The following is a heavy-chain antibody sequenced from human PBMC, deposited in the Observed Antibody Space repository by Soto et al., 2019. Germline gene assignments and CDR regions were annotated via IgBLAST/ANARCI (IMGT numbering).Heavy chain of an antibody. V-gene: IGHV5-51*01. CDR3: ARHRQQLVWRDAFDI. J-gene: IGHJ3*02. CDR2: IYPDDSDT. CDR1: GYSFPIYW. D-gene: IGHD6-13*01. Sequence: PGESLKISCEGSGYSFPIYWIAWVRQMPGKGLEWMGIIYPDDSDTRYSPSFQGQVTISADKSISTAYLQWSSLKASDTAMYYCARHRQQLVWRDAFDIWGQGTMVTVSS.